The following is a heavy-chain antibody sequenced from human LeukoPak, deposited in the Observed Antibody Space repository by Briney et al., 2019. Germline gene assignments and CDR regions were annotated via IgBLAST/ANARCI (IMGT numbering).Heavy chain of an antibody. D-gene: IGHD3-22*01. V-gene: IGHV3-53*01. CDR1: GFTVSSNY. CDR2: IYSGGST. CDR3: ARSDYYDSSALDY. J-gene: IGHJ4*02. Sequence: GGSLRLSCAASGFTVSSNYMSWVRQAPGKGLEWVSVIYSGGSTYYADSVKGRFTISRDNSKNTLYLQMNSLRAEDTAVCYCARSDYYDSSALDYGGQGTPVTVSS.